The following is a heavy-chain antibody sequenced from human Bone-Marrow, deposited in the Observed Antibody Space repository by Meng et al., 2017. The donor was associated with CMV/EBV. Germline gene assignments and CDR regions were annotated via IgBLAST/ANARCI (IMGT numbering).Heavy chain of an antibody. CDR2: INHSGST. CDR1: GGSFSGYY. V-gene: IGHV4-34*01. J-gene: IGHJ6*02. Sequence: GSLRLSCAVYGGSFSGYYWSWIRQPPGKGLEWIGEINHSGSTNYNPSLKSRVTISVDTSKNQFSLKVNSVTATDTAVYYCARPGYGMDVWGQGTTVTVSS. CDR3: ARPGYGMDV.